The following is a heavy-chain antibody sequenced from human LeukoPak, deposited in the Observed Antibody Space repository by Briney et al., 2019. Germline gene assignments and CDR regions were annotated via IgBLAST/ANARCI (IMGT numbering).Heavy chain of an antibody. CDR3: AREGYCSGGSCLPAHGMDV. CDR2: INHSGST. V-gene: IGHV4-34*01. J-gene: IGHJ6*02. CDR1: GGSISSYY. Sequence: SETLSLTCTVSGGSISSYYWSWIRQPPGKGLEWIGEINHSGSTNYNPSLKSRVTISVDTSKNQFSLKLSSVTAADTAVYYCAREGYCSGGSCLPAHGMDVWGQGTTVTVSS. D-gene: IGHD2-15*01.